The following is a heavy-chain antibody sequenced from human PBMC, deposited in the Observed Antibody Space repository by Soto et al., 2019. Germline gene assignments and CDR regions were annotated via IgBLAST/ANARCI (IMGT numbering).Heavy chain of an antibody. CDR3: ARGGALSTSWYWGDGLDS. Sequence: ASVKVSCEASGYSFSSHAITWVRQAPGQGLEWMGGIIPVFGTPSYAQKFQGRVTISADKSTNTSYLELRSLRSEDTAVYYCARGGALSTSWYWGDGLDSWGQGTQVTVSS. CDR2: IIPVFGTP. V-gene: IGHV1-69*06. D-gene: IGHD6-13*01. CDR1: GYSFSSHA. J-gene: IGHJ4*02.